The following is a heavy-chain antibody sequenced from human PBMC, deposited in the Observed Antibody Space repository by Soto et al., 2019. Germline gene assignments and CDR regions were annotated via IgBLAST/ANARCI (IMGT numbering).Heavy chain of an antibody. CDR1: GFTFSSYS. D-gene: IGHD7-27*01. Sequence: GESLKISCAASGFTFSSYSMNWVRQAPGKGLEWVSSISSSSSYIYYADSVKGRFTISRDNAKNSLYLQMNSLRAEDTAVYYCARDTPPRTGERAFDIWGQGTMVTVSS. CDR3: ARDTPPRTGERAFDI. J-gene: IGHJ3*02. CDR2: ISSSSSYI. V-gene: IGHV3-21*01.